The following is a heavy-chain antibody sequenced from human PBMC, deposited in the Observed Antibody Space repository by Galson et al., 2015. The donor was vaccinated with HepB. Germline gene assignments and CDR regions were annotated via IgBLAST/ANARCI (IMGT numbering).Heavy chain of an antibody. V-gene: IGHV4-59*08. J-gene: IGHJ5*02. CDR1: GGSISSYY. Sequence: SETLSLTCTVSGGSISSYYWSWIRQPPGKGLEWIGYIYSSGSTNYNPSLKSRVTISVDTSKNQFSLKLSSVTAADTAVYYCARLHWDFFAADLLSSANWFDPWGQGTLVTVSP. CDR2: IYSSGST. D-gene: IGHD3-10*01. CDR3: ARLHWDFFAADLLSSANWFDP.